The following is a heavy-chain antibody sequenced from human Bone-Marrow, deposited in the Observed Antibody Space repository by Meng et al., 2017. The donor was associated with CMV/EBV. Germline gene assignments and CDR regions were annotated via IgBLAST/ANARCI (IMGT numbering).Heavy chain of an antibody. CDR3: ARRYCSSTSCYKGSANDY. V-gene: IGHV3-21*01. CDR1: GFTFSSYS. D-gene: IGHD2-2*02. J-gene: IGHJ4*02. CDR2: ISSSSSYI. Sequence: GGSLRPSCAASGFTFSSYSMNWVRQAPGKGLEWVSSISSSSSYIYYADSVKGRFTISRDNAKNSLYLQMNSLRAEDTAVYYCARRYCSSTSCYKGSANDYWGQGTLVTVS.